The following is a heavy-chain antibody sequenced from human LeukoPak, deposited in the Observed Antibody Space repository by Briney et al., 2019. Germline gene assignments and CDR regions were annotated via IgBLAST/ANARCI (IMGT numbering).Heavy chain of an antibody. CDR1: GFTFSSYA. J-gene: IGHJ5*02. D-gene: IGHD2-2*01. V-gene: IGHV3-30-3*01. Sequence: GGSLRLSCAASGFTFSSYAMHWVRQAPGKGLEWVSVIAYDGSNKYYADSVKGRFTISRDNSKTTLYLQVNSLRAEDTAEYYCASLDRACSSTSCHPPWLDPWGQGTLVTVSS. CDR3: ASLDRACSSTSCHPPWLDP. CDR2: IAYDGSNK.